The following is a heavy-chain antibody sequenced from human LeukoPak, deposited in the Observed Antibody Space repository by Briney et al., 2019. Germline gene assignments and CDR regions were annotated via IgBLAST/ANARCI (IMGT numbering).Heavy chain of an antibody. D-gene: IGHD2-21*02. J-gene: IGHJ4*02. Sequence: GSLRLSCAMSGSTFSIYSLNWVRQAPGKGPEWISYISSSGSTIYYADSVKGRFTISRDNSKNTLYLQMNSLRAEDTAVYYCARDHTGDYAFDYWGQGTLVVVSS. V-gene: IGHV3-48*01. CDR2: ISSSGSTI. CDR1: GSTFSIYS. CDR3: ARDHTGDYAFDY.